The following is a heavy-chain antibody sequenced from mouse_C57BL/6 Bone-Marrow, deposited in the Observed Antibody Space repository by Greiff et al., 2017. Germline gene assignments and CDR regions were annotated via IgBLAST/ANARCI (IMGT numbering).Heavy chain of an antibody. Sequence: VQLQQSGAELVKPGASVKFSCTASGFNIKDYYMHWVKQRTEQGLEWIGRIDPEDGETKYAPQFQAKATITADTTSNKAYLQLSSLISADTAVYYCALYYYVYYFDYWGQGTTLTVSS. V-gene: IGHV14-2*01. J-gene: IGHJ2*01. CDR1: GFNIKDYY. CDR2: IDPEDGET. CDR3: ALYYYVYYFDY. D-gene: IGHD1-1*01.